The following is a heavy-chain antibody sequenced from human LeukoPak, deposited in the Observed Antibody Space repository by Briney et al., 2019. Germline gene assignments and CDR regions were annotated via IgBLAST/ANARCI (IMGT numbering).Heavy chain of an antibody. CDR1: GYTFTSYD. V-gene: IGHV1-8*01. CDR3: ARGENIVATNGYYYMDV. Sequence: ASVKVSCKASGYTFTSYDINWVRQATGQGLEWMGWMNPNSGNTGYAQKFQGRVTMTRNTSISTAYMELSSLRSEDTAVYYCARGENIVATNGYYYMDVWGKGTTVTVSS. D-gene: IGHD5-12*01. CDR2: MNPNSGNT. J-gene: IGHJ6*03.